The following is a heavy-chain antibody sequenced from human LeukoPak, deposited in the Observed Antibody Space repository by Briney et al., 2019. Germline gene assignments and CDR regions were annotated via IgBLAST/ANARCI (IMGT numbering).Heavy chain of an antibody. J-gene: IGHJ4*02. CDR1: GFTFSSYA. CDR2: ISGSGSST. Sequence: PGGSLRLSCAASGFTFSSYAMSWVRQAPGKGLEWVSAISGSGSSTYYADSVKGRFTISRDNFKNTLDLQTNSLRAEDTAVYYCAKQTQQWLARTVSDYWGQGTLVTVSS. V-gene: IGHV3-23*01. D-gene: IGHD6-19*01. CDR3: AKQTQQWLARTVSDY.